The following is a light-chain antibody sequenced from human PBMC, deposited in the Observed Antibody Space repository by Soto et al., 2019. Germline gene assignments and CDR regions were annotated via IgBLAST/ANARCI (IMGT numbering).Light chain of an antibody. J-gene: IGKJ1*01. CDR1: QSVSLS. V-gene: IGKV3-11*01. Sequence: EIVLTQSPATLSLSPGGRATLSCRASQSVSLSFAWYQQKPGQAPRLLIYDASKRASGIPARFSGSGSWTDFTLTISSLVPEDFAVRYCQEGTSWLLWTFGQGTKV. CDR3: QEGTSWLLWT. CDR2: DAS.